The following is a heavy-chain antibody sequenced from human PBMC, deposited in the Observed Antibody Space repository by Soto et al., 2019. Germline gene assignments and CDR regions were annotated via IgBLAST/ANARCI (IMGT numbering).Heavy chain of an antibody. CDR2: ISSSSSYI. CDR1: GFTFSSYS. D-gene: IGHD6-6*01. V-gene: IGHV3-21*01. J-gene: IGHJ4*02. CDR3: ASSSPPDY. Sequence: GGSLRLSCAASGFTFSSYSMNWVRQAPGKGLEWVWSISSSSSYIYYADSVKGRFTITRDNAKNSPYLQMNSLRAEDAAVYYCASSSPPDYWGQGTLVTVSS.